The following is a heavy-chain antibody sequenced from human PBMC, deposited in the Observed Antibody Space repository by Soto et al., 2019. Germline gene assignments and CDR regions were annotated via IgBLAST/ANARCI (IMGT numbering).Heavy chain of an antibody. Sequence: QITLKESGPTLVKPTQTLTLTCTFSGFSLSTSGVGVGWIRQPPGKALEWLALIYWDDDKRYSPSLKSRLTIPKDTSKNPVVLTMTNVDPVDTATYYCALTYYGSGSYYNVRWFDPWGQGTLVTVSS. V-gene: IGHV2-5*02. CDR2: IYWDDDK. D-gene: IGHD3-10*01. J-gene: IGHJ5*02. CDR3: ALTYYGSGSYYNVRWFDP. CDR1: GFSLSTSGVG.